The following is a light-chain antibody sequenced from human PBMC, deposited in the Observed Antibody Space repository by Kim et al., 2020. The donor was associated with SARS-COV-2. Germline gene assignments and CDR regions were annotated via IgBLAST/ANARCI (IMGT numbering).Light chain of an antibody. J-gene: IGKJ5*01. V-gene: IGKV1-17*01. CDR1: QEIRND. Sequence: ASVGDRVTITCGASQEIRNDVGCYQQNPGRAPKRLIYGASSLQSGVPSRFSGSGSGTEFTLTISSVQPEDFATYFCLQHSTYPITFGQGTRLEIK. CDR3: LQHSTYPIT. CDR2: GAS.